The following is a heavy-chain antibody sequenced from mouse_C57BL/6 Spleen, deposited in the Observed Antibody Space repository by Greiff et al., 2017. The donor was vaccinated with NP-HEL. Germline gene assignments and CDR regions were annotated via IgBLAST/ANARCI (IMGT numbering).Heavy chain of an antibody. CDR3: ARSRDYDWYFDV. D-gene: IGHD2-4*01. CDR1: GYAFSSSW. CDR2: IYPGDGDT. Sequence: VQLQQSGPELVKPGASVKISCKASGYAFSSSWMNWVKQRPGKGLEWIGRIYPGDGDTNYNGKFKGKATLTADKSSSTACMQLSSLTSEDSAVYFCARSRDYDWYFDVWGTGTTVTVAS. V-gene: IGHV1-82*01. J-gene: IGHJ1*03.